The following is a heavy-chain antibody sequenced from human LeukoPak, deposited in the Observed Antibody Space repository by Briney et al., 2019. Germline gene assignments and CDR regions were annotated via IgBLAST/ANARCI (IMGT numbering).Heavy chain of an antibody. CDR2: FDPQNGET. CDR1: GYSLIELA. Sequence: ASVKVSCEVSGYSLIELAMHWVRQAPGKGLEWMGGFDPQNGETIYAQKFQGRVTMTEDTSTDTAYMELSSLRFEDTAVYYCTTIYYDSSGYYFYWFDPWGQGTPVTVSS. J-gene: IGHJ5*02. CDR3: TTIYYDSSGYYFYWFDP. V-gene: IGHV1-24*01. D-gene: IGHD3-22*01.